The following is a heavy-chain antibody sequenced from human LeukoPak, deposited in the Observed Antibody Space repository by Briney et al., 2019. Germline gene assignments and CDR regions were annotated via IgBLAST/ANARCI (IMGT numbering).Heavy chain of an antibody. V-gene: IGHV4-4*02. J-gene: IGHJ4*02. CDR2: IYHDGST. CDR1: GASISSTSW. D-gene: IGHD1-26*01. CDR3: ARDKWELFYFDY. Sequence: SETLSLTCAVSGASISSTSWWSWVRQPPGKGLEWIGEIYHDGSTNYNPSLKSRVTMSVDQSKNQFSLRLSSVTAADTAVYYCARDKWELFYFDYWGQGTLVTVSS.